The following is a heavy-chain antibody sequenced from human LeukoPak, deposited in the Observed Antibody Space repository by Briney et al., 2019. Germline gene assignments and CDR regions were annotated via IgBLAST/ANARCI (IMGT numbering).Heavy chain of an antibody. Sequence: GGSLRLSCAASGFIFNSYEMNWVCQAPGKGLEWVSYISSSGSPIYYADSVKGRFTISRDNAKNSLYLQMNSLRADDTAVYYCAREYNFWSGSHSYNWFDPWGQGTLVTVSS. D-gene: IGHD3-3*01. V-gene: IGHV3-48*03. CDR2: ISSSGSPI. J-gene: IGHJ5*02. CDR1: GFIFNSYE. CDR3: AREYNFWSGSHSYNWFDP.